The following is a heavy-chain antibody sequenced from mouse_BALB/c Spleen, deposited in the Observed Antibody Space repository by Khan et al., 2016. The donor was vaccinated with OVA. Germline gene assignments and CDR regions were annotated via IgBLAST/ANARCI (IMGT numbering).Heavy chain of an antibody. CDR3: ARGTFDY. CDR1: GYSFTTYY. CDR2: IDPFNGGN. Sequence: EVELVESGPELMKPGASVKISCKASGYSFTTYYMHWVKQSHGKSLEWIGYIDPFNGGNDYNQKFTGKATLTVDKSSSTAYMHLSSLTSEDSAVYYCARGTFDYWGQGTLVTVS. D-gene: IGHD3-3*01. J-gene: IGHJ3*01. V-gene: IGHV1-34*01.